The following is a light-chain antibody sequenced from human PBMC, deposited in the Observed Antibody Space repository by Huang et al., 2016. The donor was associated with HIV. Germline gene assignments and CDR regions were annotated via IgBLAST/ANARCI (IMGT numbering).Light chain of an antibody. CDR3: QQSYRLPRT. CDR1: QSVTKY. V-gene: IGKV1-39*01. Sequence: DIQMTQSPSSLSASVGYRVIITCRASQSVTKYLNWYQHMPGKAPKLLIYGASTLQGGVSSRFSGSGSGTEFTLSISSLQPEDAATYYCQQSYRLPRTFGQGTSLEI. J-gene: IGKJ2*02. CDR2: GAS.